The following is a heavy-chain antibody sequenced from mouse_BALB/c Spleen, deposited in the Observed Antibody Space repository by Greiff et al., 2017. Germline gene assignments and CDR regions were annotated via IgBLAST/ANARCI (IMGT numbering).Heavy chain of an antibody. CDR2: IWSDGST. V-gene: IGHV2-6-2*01. CDR3: ARQGLRSFYAMDY. J-gene: IGHJ4*01. Sequence: VQVVESGPDLVAPSQSLSITCTVSGFSLTSYGVHWVRQPPGKGLEWLVVIWSDGSTTYNSALKSRLSISKDNSKSQVFLKMNSLQTDDTAMYYCARQGLRSFYAMDYWGQGTSVTVSS. D-gene: IGHD1-1*01. CDR1: GFSLTSYG.